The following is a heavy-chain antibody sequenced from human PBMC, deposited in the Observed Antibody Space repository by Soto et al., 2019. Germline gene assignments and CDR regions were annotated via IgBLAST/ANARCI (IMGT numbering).Heavy chain of an antibody. D-gene: IGHD3-22*01. CDR1: GYTFTNYW. Sequence: SGESLKISCKGSGYTFTNYWISWVRQVPGKGLEWVGRTGPSDSYTNYSPSFQGHVTLSADKSISTAYLQWSSLKASDTAVYYCARQPLGYSDFSGYLDYWGQGTLVTVSS. J-gene: IGHJ4*02. V-gene: IGHV5-10-1*01. CDR2: TGPSDSYT. CDR3: ARQPLGYSDFSGYLDY.